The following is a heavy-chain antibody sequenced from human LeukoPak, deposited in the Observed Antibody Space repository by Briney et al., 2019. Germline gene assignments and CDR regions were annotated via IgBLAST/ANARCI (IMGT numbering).Heavy chain of an antibody. CDR2: MNPNSGNT. Sequence: ASVKISCKASGYTFTSYDINWVRQATGQGLEWMGWMNPNSGNTGYAQKLQGRVTMTTDTSTSTAYMELRSLRSDDTAVYYCARDHHNPPSGSYSYYWGQGTLVTVSS. CDR1: GYTFTSYD. D-gene: IGHD1-26*01. CDR3: ARDHHNPPSGSYSYY. J-gene: IGHJ4*02. V-gene: IGHV1-8*01.